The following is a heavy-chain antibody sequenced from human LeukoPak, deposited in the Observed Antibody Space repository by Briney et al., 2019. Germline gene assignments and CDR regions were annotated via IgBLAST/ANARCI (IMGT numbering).Heavy chain of an antibody. D-gene: IGHD3-3*01. V-gene: IGHV3-21*01. CDR3: ARDAYYDFWSGYYNGYYFDY. CDR2: ISSSSSYI. J-gene: IGHJ4*02. CDR1: GFTFSSYS. Sequence: GGSLRLSCAASGFTFSSYSMNWVRQAPGKELEWVSSISSSSSYIYYADSVKGRFTISRDNAKNSLYLQMNSLRAEDTAVYYCARDAYYDFWSGYYNGYYFDYWGQGTLVTVSS.